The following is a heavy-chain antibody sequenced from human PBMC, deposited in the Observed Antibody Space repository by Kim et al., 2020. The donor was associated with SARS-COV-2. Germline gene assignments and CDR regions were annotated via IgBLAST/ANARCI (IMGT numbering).Heavy chain of an antibody. J-gene: IGHJ6*03. V-gene: IGHV3-15*01. D-gene: IGHD6-13*01. Sequence: GRFTISRDDSKNTLYLQMNSLKTEDTAVYYCTTDLTGYSNMYYYYYYMDVWGKGTTVTVSS. CDR3: TTDLTGYSNMYYYYYYMDV.